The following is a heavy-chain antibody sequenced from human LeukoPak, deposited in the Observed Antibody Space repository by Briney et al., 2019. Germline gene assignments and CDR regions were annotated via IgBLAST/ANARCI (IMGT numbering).Heavy chain of an antibody. CDR1: GFTFSSYG. Sequence: GRSLRLSCAASGFTFSSYGMHWVRQAPGKGLEWVAVVSYDGSNKYYADSVKGRFTISRDNSKNTLYLQMNSLRAEDTAVYYCAKGYSSGWYVIDYWGQGTLVTVSS. CDR3: AKGYSSGWYVIDY. J-gene: IGHJ4*02. V-gene: IGHV3-30*18. D-gene: IGHD6-19*01. CDR2: VSYDGSNK.